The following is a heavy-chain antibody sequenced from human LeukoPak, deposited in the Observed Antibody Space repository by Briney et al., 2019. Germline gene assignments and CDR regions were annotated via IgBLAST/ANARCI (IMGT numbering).Heavy chain of an antibody. CDR2: INSDGSST. Sequence: GGSLRLSCAASGFTFSSYWMHWVRQAPGKGLVWVSRINSDGSSTNYADSVKGRFTISKDNAKNTLYLQMNSLRAEDTAVYYCASSTKEPVAHWFGPWGQGALVTVSS. J-gene: IGHJ5*02. V-gene: IGHV3-74*01. CDR3: ASSTKEPVAHWFGP. D-gene: IGHD2-2*01. CDR1: GFTFSSYW.